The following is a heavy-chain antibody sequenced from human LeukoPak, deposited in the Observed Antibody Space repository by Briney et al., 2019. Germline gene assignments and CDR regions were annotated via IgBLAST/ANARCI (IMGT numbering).Heavy chain of an antibody. D-gene: IGHD1-26*01. CDR2: ISAYNGNT. J-gene: IGHJ3*02. CDR1: GYTFTSYG. CDR3: ASHRELLLYAFDI. V-gene: IGHV1-18*01. Sequence: GSVKVSCKASGYTFTSYGISWVRQAPGQGLEWMGWISAYNGNTNYAQKLQGRVTMTTDTSTSTAYMELRSLRSDDTAVYYCASHRELLLYAFDIWGQGTMVTVSS.